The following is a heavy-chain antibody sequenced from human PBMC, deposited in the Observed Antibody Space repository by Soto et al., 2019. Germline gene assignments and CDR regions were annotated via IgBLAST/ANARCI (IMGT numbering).Heavy chain of an antibody. J-gene: IGHJ6*02. Sequence: PGGSLRLSCAASGFTFSSYAMSWVRQTPGKGLEWVSAISGSGGSTYYADSVKGRFTISRDISKNTLYLQMTSLRAEDTAVYYGAKVLRPYYDFWSGAPGMDVWGQGTTVTVSS. CDR1: GFTFSSYA. V-gene: IGHV3-23*01. CDR3: AKVLRPYYDFWSGAPGMDV. CDR2: ISGSGGST. D-gene: IGHD3-3*01.